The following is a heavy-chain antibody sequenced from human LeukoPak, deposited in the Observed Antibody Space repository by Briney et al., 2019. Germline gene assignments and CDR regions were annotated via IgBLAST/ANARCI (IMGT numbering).Heavy chain of an antibody. V-gene: IGHV3-20*04. CDR3: AKREGYSIFDY. D-gene: IGHD5-24*01. Sequence: GGSLRLSCAASGFTFDDYGMSWVRQAPGKGLEWVSGINWNGGSTGYADSVKGRFTISRDNAKNSLYLQMNSLRAEDTALYYCAKREGYSIFDYWGQGTLVTVSS. CDR2: INWNGGST. J-gene: IGHJ4*02. CDR1: GFTFDDYG.